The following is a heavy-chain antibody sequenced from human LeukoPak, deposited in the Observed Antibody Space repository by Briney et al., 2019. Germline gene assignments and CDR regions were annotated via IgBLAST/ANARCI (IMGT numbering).Heavy chain of an antibody. CDR1: GFTFTNYW. CDR2: INQDGSEK. D-gene: IGHD2-2*01. Sequence: GRSLRLSCAASGFTFTNYWMTWVRQAPGNGLEWVANINQDGSEKSYVDSVKGRFTISRDNAKISLYLQMNSLRADDTGVYYCASQPAAADVDYWGQGTLVTVSS. V-gene: IGHV3-7*03. CDR3: ASQPAAADVDY. J-gene: IGHJ4*02.